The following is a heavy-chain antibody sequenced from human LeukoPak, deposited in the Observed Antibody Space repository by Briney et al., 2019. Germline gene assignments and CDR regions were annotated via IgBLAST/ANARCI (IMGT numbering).Heavy chain of an antibody. CDR1: GGTFSSYT. D-gene: IGHD5-18*01. CDR2: IIPILGIA. V-gene: IGHV1-69*04. J-gene: IGHJ4*02. CDR3: ARDREGGSYDYYFDY. Sequence: SVKVSCKASGGTFSSYTISWVRQAPGQGLEWMGRIIPILGIANYAQKFQGRVTITADKSTSTAYMELSSLRSEDTAVYYCARDREGGSYDYYFDYWGQGTMVAVSS.